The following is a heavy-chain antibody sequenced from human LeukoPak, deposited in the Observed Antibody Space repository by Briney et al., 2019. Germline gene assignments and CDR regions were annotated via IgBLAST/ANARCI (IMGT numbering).Heavy chain of an antibody. CDR2: IKQDGGEK. CDR3: ARELVRGPYDF. Sequence: GGSLRLSCTASGFTFSDYYMGWVRQAPGKGLEWVANIKQDGGEKYYVDSVKGRFTISRDNAKNSLYLQMNSLRAEDTAVYYCARELVRGPYDFWGQGTLVTVSS. D-gene: IGHD3-10*01. CDR1: GFTFSDYY. V-gene: IGHV3-7*01. J-gene: IGHJ4*02.